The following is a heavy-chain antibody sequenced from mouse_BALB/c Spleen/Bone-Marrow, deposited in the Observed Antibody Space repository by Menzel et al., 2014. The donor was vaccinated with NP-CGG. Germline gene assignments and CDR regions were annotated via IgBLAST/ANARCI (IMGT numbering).Heavy chain of an antibody. V-gene: IGHV3-1*02. CDR1: GYSITSGYG. Sequence: DVHLVESGPDLVKPSQSLSLTCTVTGYSITSGYGWHWIRQFPGNKLEWMAYIHYSGSTNYNPSLKSRISITRDTSKNQFFLQLNSVTTEDTATYYCAREARTTASFAYWGQGTLVTVSA. J-gene: IGHJ3*01. CDR2: IHYSGST. CDR3: AREARTTASFAY. D-gene: IGHD1-2*01.